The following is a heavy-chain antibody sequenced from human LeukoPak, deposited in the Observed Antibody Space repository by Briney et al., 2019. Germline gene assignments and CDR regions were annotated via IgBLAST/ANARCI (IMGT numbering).Heavy chain of an antibody. V-gene: IGHV3-53*01. J-gene: IGHJ2*01. CDR1: GFTVSSNY. CDR2: IYSGGST. Sequence: GGSPRLSCAASGFTVSSNYVSWVRQAPGKGLEWVSVIYSGGSTYYADSVKGRFTISRDNSKNTLYLQMNSLRAEDTAVYYCARRFPDGPYWFFDLWGRGTTVTVSS. D-gene: IGHD1-14*01. CDR3: ARRFPDGPYWFFDL.